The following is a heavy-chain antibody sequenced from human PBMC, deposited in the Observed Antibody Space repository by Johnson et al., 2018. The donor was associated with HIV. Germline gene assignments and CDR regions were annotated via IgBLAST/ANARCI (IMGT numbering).Heavy chain of an antibody. Sequence: QLVESGGGLVQPGGSLRLSCAASGFRFDDYAMHWVRQAPGKGLEWVSGITWNSGEIDYADSVEGRFTISRDNTKNSLYLQMNSLRAEDTAVYYCARSPETGDRLWRAFDIWGQGTMVTVSS. CDR1: GFRFDDYA. CDR2: ITWNSGEI. V-gene: IGHV3-9*01. J-gene: IGHJ3*02. D-gene: IGHD4-17*01. CDR3: ARSPETGDRLWRAFDI.